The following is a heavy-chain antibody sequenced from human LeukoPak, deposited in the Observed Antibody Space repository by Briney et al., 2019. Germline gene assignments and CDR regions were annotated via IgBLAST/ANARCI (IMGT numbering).Heavy chain of an antibody. CDR3: AKGLTTLTTGDVAFDV. J-gene: IGHJ3*01. D-gene: IGHD4-17*01. CDR1: GFTFSSYG. V-gene: IGHV3-30*02. Sequence: GGSLRLSCAASGFTFSSYGMHWVRQAPGRGLEWVAFIRYDGINTYYTDSVKGRFTISRDNSNNTLYVRMNSLRGEDTAVYYCAKGLTTLTTGDVAFDVWGQGTMVTVSS. CDR2: IRYDGINT.